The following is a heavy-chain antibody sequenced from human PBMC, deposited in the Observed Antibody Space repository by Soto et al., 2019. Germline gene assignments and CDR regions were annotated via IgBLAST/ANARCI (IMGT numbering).Heavy chain of an antibody. V-gene: IGHV1-69*13. J-gene: IGHJ3*02. Sequence: ASVKVSCKASGGTFSSYAISWVRQAPGQGIGWMGGIIPICSTANDAQKFKGRVTITEDESRGTAYMELSSLRSEYTDVYHCAIALTWIQLWRTASDIWGQGAMVTVSS. CDR1: GGTFSSYA. CDR3: AIALTWIQLWRTASDI. D-gene: IGHD5-18*01. CDR2: IIPICSTA.